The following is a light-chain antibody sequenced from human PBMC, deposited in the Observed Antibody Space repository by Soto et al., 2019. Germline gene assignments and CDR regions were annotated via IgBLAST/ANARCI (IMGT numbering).Light chain of an antibody. CDR3: QQYGSSLCT. CDR2: GAS. Sequence: DIVLTQSPGTLSLSPGETATLSCRASQSVRTSYFAWYQQKPGQAPRLLIYGASSRATGIPDRFSGSGSGTDFTLTISRLEPEVFAVYYCQQYGSSLCTCGQGTKVEIK. V-gene: IGKV3-20*01. CDR1: QSVRTSY. J-gene: IGKJ1*01.